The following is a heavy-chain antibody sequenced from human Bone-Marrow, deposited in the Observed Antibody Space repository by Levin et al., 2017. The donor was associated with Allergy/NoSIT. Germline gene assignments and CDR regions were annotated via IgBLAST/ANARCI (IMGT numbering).Heavy chain of an antibody. Sequence: GGSLRLSCAAAGFTFSNSAMDWVRQAPGKGLEWVALISDDGNINYFADSVKGRFTISRDNSKNTLYLQMNSLRADDTAVYYCARERGKGYCSGGICYSRLVTFDMWGQGTMVTVSS. J-gene: IGHJ3*02. CDR1: GFTFSNSA. CDR2: ISDDGNIN. CDR3: ARERGKGYCSGGICYSRLVTFDM. V-gene: IGHV3-30-3*01. D-gene: IGHD2-15*01.